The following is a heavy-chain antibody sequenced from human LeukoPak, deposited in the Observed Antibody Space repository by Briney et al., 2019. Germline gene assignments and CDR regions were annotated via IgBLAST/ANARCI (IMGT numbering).Heavy chain of an antibody. CDR2: ISYDGST. J-gene: IGHJ4*02. Sequence: PGRSLRLSCAASGFIFSSYGMHWVRQAPGKGLEWVAVISYDGSTNADSVKGRFTISRDNSKNTLYLQMNSLRAEDTAVYYCAKDLAQEDFDYWGQGTLVTVSS. V-gene: IGHV3-30*18. CDR1: GFIFSSYG. CDR3: AKDLAQEDFDY.